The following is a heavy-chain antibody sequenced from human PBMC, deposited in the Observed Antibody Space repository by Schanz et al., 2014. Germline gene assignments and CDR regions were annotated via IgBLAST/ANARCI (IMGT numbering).Heavy chain of an antibody. CDR3: AKDPHKDYGGKPQTFDI. J-gene: IGHJ3*02. CDR2: MIGSGSSV. V-gene: IGHV3-23*01. CDR1: GVTFSSYA. D-gene: IGHD4-17*01. Sequence: EVQLLESGGGVVQPGRSLRLSCAASGVTFSSYAMSWVRQASGKGLEWVSRMIGSGSSVFYADSVKGRFTISRDNLKNTVYLQMNSLRAEDTALYYCAKDPHKDYGGKPQTFDIWGQGTMVTVSS.